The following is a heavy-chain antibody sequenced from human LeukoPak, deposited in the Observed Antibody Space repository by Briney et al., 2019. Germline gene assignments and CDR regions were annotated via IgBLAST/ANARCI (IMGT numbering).Heavy chain of an antibody. D-gene: IGHD2-21*01. CDR3: ARGLEVNLSLDP. CDR2: IYHSGST. V-gene: IGHV4-38-2*02. Sequence: SETLSLTCSVSGYSISSGYFWAWIRQPPGKGLEWIGNIYHSGSTFYNPSLKSRVTMSVDTSKNHFSLKLSSVTAADTALYYCARGLEVNLSLDPWGQGTLVTVSS. CDR1: GYSISSGYF. J-gene: IGHJ5*02.